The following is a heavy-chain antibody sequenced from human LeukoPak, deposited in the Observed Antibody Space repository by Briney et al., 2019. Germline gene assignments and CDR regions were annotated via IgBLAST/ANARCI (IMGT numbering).Heavy chain of an antibody. Sequence: SSETLSLTCTVSGGSISSSSYYWGWIRQPPGKGLEWIGSIYYSGSTYYNPSLKSRVTISVDTSKNQFSLKLSSVTAADTAVYYCARQTPGSHFDYWGQGTLVTVSS. CDR3: ARQTPGSHFDY. D-gene: IGHD1-26*01. CDR1: GGSISSSSYY. V-gene: IGHV4-39*01. CDR2: IYYSGST. J-gene: IGHJ4*02.